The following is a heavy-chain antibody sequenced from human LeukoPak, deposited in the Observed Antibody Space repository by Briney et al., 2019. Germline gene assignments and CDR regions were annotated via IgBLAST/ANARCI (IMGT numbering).Heavy chain of an antibody. CDR2: ISGSGADT. D-gene: IGHD3-9*01. CDR3: AKERSRSSILTGYYDDY. CDR1: AFTFSDYG. Sequence: GSLRLSCEASAFTFSDYGMSWVRQGPGKGLEWVAGISGSGADTYYADSVKGRFTISRDNSKNTLYLQMNSLRAEDTAVYYCAKERSRSSILTGYYDDYWGQGTLVTVSS. J-gene: IGHJ4*02. V-gene: IGHV3-23*01.